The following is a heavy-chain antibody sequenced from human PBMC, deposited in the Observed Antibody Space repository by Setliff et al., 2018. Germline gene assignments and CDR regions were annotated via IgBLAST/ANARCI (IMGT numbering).Heavy chain of an antibody. CDR1: GGSLNSGSYY. V-gene: IGHV4-61*02. CDR3: ARENTILGATDH. Sequence: PSETLSLTCAVSGGSLNSGSYYWSWIRQSTERGLEWLGRLHTSGSTTYNPALNSRVTISVDTSTNQFSLRLTSLTAADTAVYFCARENTILGATDHWGQGTLVTVSS. D-gene: IGHD1-26*01. CDR2: LHTSGST. J-gene: IGHJ5*02.